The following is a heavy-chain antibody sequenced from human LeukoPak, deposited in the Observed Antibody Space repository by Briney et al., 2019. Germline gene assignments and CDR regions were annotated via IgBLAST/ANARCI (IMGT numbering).Heavy chain of an antibody. CDR1: GFTGSSDY. CDR2: IYSGGTT. CDR3: ARDRHDILTGYYNYAMDV. Sequence: PGGSLRLSGAASGFTGSSDYMSWVRQAPGKGLEWVSVIYSGGTTHYADSVKGRFTISRDNSKNTLYLQMNSLRAEDTAVYYCARDRHDILTGYYNYAMDVWGQGTTVTVSS. V-gene: IGHV3-66*01. D-gene: IGHD3-9*01. J-gene: IGHJ6*02.